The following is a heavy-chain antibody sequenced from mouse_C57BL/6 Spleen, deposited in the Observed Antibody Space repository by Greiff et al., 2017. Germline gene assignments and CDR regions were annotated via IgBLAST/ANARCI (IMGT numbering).Heavy chain of an antibody. V-gene: IGHV1-72*01. CDR1: GYTFTSYW. D-gene: IGHD2-4*01. CDR3: SRAYDYDEGYAMDY. Sequence: QVQLKQSGAELVKPGASVKMSCKASGYTFTSYWMTWVKQRPGRGLEWIGEIDPSSGGTNYNEKFKSKATLTVDKPSSTAYIQLSSLTSEDSAVYECSRAYDYDEGYAMDYWGQGTSVTVSS. J-gene: IGHJ4*01. CDR2: IDPSSGGT.